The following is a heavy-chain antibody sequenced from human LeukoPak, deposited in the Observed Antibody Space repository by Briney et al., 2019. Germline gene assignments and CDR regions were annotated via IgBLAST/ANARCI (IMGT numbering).Heavy chain of an antibody. CDR1: GFTFSSYE. CDR2: ISSSGSTI. V-gene: IGHV3-48*03. J-gene: IGHJ4*02. D-gene: IGHD6-13*01. CDR3: ATVGYSSSHFDY. Sequence: PGGSLRLSCAASGFTFSSYEMNWVRQAPGKGLEWGSYISSSGSTIYYADSVKGRFTISRDNAKNSLYLQMNSLRAEDTAVYYCATVGYSSSHFDYWGQGTLVTVSS.